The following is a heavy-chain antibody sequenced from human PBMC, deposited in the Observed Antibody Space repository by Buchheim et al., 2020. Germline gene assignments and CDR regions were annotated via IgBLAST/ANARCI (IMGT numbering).Heavy chain of an antibody. CDR3: ARGRGFYFPFY. CDR1: GYSFTSFD. Sequence: QVRLVQSGAEVKKPGASVKVSCKASGYSFTSFDINWVRQATGQGLEWMGGINTATGDTAYAQKFQGRVTLTRDTSITTAYLEQGALTSADTAVYYCARGRGFYFPFYWGQGTL. J-gene: IGHJ4*02. D-gene: IGHD2/OR15-2a*01. V-gene: IGHV1-8*01. CDR2: INTATGDT.